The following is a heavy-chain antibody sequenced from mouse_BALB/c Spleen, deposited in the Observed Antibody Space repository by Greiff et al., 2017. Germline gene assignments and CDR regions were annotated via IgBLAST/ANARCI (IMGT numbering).Heavy chain of an antibody. J-gene: IGHJ2*01. CDR3: ARGGTQGYFDY. CDR1: GFTFSSYA. D-gene: IGHD1-1*01. V-gene: IGHV5-6-5*01. Sequence: EVQGVESGGGLVKPGGSLKLSCAASGFTFSSYAMPWVRQTPEKRLEWVASISSGGSTYYPDSVKGRFTISRDNARNILYLQMSSLRSEDTAMYYCARGGTQGYFDYWGQGTTLTVSS. CDR2: ISSGGST.